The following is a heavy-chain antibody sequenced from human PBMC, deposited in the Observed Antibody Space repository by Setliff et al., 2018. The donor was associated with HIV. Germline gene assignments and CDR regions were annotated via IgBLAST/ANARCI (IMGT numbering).Heavy chain of an antibody. D-gene: IGHD1-26*01. CDR1: GYTFTGYY. J-gene: IGHJ3*02. CDR2: INPNSGDT. Sequence: ASVKVSCKASGYTFTGYYMHWVRQAPGQGLEWMGWINPNSGDTNYAQKFQGRVTMTRDTSISTAYMELSRLRSDDTAVYYCARDEERRGPPGIWGQGTMVTVSS. CDR3: ARDEERRGPPGI. V-gene: IGHV1-2*02.